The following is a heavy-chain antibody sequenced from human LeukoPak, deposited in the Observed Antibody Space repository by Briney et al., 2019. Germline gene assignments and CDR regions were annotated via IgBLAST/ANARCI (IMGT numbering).Heavy chain of an antibody. Sequence: GGSLRLSCSASAFTFSSYAMHWVRQAPGKGLEYVSAITNTGGDTYYAHSVKGRFTISRDNSKNTLYLQMSSLRPEDTAVYYCVKDPVKTASYYYYAMDVWGQGTTVTVSS. D-gene: IGHD2-21*02. CDR3: VKDPVKTASYYYYAMDV. V-gene: IGHV3-64D*09. J-gene: IGHJ6*02. CDR1: AFTFSSYA. CDR2: ITNTGGDT.